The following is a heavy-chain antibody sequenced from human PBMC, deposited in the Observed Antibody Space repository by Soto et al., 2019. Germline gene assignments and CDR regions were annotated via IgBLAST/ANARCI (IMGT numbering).Heavy chain of an antibody. D-gene: IGHD6-19*01. CDR2: ISGSGGST. CDR1: GFTFSSYA. CDR3: AKARYSSGWYPDY. J-gene: IGHJ4*01. Sequence: EVQLLESGGGLVQPGGSLRLSCAASGFTFSSYAMSWVRQAPGKGLEWVSAISGSGGSTYYADSVKGRFTISRDNSNNTLYLQMNSLGAEDTAVYYFAKARYSSGWYPDYWGHGTLVSVSS. V-gene: IGHV3-23*01.